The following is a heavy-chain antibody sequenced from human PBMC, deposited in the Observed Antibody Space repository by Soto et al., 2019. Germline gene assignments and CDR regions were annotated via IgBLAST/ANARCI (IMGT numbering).Heavy chain of an antibody. J-gene: IGHJ4*02. Sequence: QVQLVESGGGVVQSGRSLRLSCVASGFTFSNYGMHWVRQAPGKGLDWVAVISNDGRNRYYADSVKGRFTISRDNSKNTLYLQMNSLSAEDTAVYYCAKTPYDSKSSAYERWYFDYWGQGILVTVSS. CDR2: ISNDGRNR. CDR3: AKTPYDSKSSAYERWYFDY. D-gene: IGHD5-12*01. CDR1: GFTFSNYG. V-gene: IGHV3-30*18.